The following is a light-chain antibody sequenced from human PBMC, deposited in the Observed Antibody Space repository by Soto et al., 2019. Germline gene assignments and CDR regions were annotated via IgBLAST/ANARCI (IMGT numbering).Light chain of an antibody. J-gene: IGKJ1*01. CDR1: QGVSNY. Sequence: EIQMTQSPAPLSASAGERATITCRASQGVSNYLAWYQEKPGKVPKLLIYGASTLDSGVPARFSGGGSGTDFTLTISSLQAEDVATYYCHQYSSAPRGFGQGTKVDI. CDR2: GAS. V-gene: IGKV1-27*01. CDR3: HQYSSAPRG.